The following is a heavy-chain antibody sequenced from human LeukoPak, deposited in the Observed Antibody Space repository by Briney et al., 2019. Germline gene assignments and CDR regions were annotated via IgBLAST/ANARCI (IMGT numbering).Heavy chain of an antibody. CDR1: GGSFSGYY. CDR2: INHSGST. D-gene: IGHD3-3*01. CDR3: ARGNRITIFGVVIRFPFDY. Sequence: SETLSLTCAVYGGSFSGYYWSWIRQPPGKGLEWIGEINHSGSTNYNPSLKSRVTISVDTSKNQFSLKLSSVTAADTAVHYCARGNRITIFGVVIRFPFDYWGQGTLVTVSS. V-gene: IGHV4-34*01. J-gene: IGHJ4*02.